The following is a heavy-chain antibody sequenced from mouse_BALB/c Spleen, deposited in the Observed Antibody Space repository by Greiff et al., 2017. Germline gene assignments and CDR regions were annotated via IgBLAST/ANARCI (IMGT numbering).Heavy chain of an antibody. CDR3: ARNPAYYRYDGYAMDY. CDR1: GFSLTSYG. V-gene: IGHV2-2*02. CDR2: IWSGGST. J-gene: IGHJ4*01. D-gene: IGHD2-14*01. Sequence: VQLQQSGPGLVQPSQSLSITCTVSGFSLTSYGVHWVRQSPGKGLEWLGVIWSGGSTDYNAAFISRLSISKDNSKSQVFFKMNSLQANDTAIYYCARNPAYYRYDGYAMDYWGQGTSVTVSS.